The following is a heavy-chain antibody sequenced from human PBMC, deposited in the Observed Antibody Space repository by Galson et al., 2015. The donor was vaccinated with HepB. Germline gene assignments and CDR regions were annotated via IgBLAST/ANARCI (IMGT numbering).Heavy chain of an antibody. CDR1: GFTFSNYA. D-gene: IGHD6-19*01. CDR2: IWFDGSSK. CDR3: TKERGAGLYEGFDY. Sequence: SLRLSCAASGFTFSNYAMHWVRQAPGKGLEWVAVIWFDGSSKYYADSVKGRFIISRDNSKNTLYLQMNSLRAGDTAVYYCTKERGAGLYEGFDYWGRGTLVTVSS. J-gene: IGHJ4*02. V-gene: IGHV3-33*03.